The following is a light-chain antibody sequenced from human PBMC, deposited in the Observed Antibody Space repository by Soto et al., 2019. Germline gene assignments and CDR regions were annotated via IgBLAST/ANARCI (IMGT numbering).Light chain of an antibody. Sequence: DIQMTQSPSTLSASVGDRVTITCRASQSISSWFAWYQQKPGKAPKLLIYDASSLESGVPSRFSGSGSGTEFTLTISSLQSEDFAVYYCQQYNNWPPITFGQGTRLEIK. J-gene: IGKJ5*01. CDR2: DAS. CDR3: QQYNNWPPIT. V-gene: IGKV1-5*01. CDR1: QSISSW.